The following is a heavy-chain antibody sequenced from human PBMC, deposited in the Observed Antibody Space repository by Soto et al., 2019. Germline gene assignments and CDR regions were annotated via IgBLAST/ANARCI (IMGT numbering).Heavy chain of an antibody. D-gene: IGHD3-10*01. CDR1: GFTFSSFW. V-gene: IGHV3-74*01. Sequence: EVQLVESGGGLVQPGGSLRLSCAVSGFTFSSFWMHWVLQAPGEGLVWVSRINTDGSSTSYADSVKGRFTISRDNAKNTMYLQMNSLRVEDTAMYYCAKRGVDTFGLSYWGQGTLVTVS. CDR2: INTDGSST. CDR3: AKRGVDTFGLSY. J-gene: IGHJ4*02.